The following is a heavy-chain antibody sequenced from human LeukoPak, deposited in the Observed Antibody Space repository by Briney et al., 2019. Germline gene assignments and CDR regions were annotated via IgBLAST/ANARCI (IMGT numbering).Heavy chain of an antibody. Sequence: SVKVSCKASGGTFSSYAISWVRQAPGQGLEWMGGIIPIFGTANYAQKLQGRVTITADESTSTAYMELSSLRSEDTAVYYCARDRGYYYDSSGYFDFDYWGQGTLVTVSS. J-gene: IGHJ4*02. CDR3: ARDRGYYYDSSGYFDFDY. V-gene: IGHV1-69*13. CDR1: GGTFSSYA. CDR2: IIPIFGTA. D-gene: IGHD3-22*01.